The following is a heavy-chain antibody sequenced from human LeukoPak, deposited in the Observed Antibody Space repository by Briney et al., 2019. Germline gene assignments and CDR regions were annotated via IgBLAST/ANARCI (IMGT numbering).Heavy chain of an antibody. Sequence: ETLSLTCTVSGGSISSDYWGWIRQPPGKGLEWIGYIYYSGRTNYNPSLKSRVTISVDTSKNQFSLKLSSVTAADTAVYFCARGGDWLFDYWGQGILVTVSS. CDR1: GGSISSDY. CDR2: IYYSGRT. J-gene: IGHJ4*02. V-gene: IGHV4-59*01. D-gene: IGHD2-21*02. CDR3: ARGGDWLFDY.